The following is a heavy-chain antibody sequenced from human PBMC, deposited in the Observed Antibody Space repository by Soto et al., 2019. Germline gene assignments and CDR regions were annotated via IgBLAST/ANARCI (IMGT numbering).Heavy chain of an antibody. CDR3: TSGITGRQWYYYGMDV. CDR1: GFTFSGSA. J-gene: IGHJ6*02. V-gene: IGHV3-73*02. CDR2: IRSNANSYAT. D-gene: IGHD3-10*01. Sequence: EVQLVESGGGLVQPGGSLKLSCAASGFTFSGSAMHWVRLASGQGLEWVGRIRSNANSYATAYAASVKGRFTISRDDSKNTAYLQMNSLKTEDTAVYYCTSGITGRQWYYYGMDVWGQGTTVTVSS.